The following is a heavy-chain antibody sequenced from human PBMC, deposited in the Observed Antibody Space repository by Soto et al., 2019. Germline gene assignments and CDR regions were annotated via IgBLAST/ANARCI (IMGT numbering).Heavy chain of an antibody. Sequence: SETLSLTCTVSGGSISSYYWSWIRQPPGKGLEWIGYIYYSGSTNYNPSLKSRVTISVDTSKNQFSLKLSSVTAADTAVYYCARGGTYYYGSGSYYDYWGQGTLVT. J-gene: IGHJ4*02. D-gene: IGHD3-10*01. CDR3: ARGGTYYYGSGSYYDY. CDR2: IYYSGST. V-gene: IGHV4-59*01. CDR1: GGSISSYY.